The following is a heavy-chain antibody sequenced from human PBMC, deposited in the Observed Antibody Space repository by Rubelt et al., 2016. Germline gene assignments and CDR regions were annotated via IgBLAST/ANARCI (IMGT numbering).Heavy chain of an antibody. CDR2: IYYSGST. Sequence: QLQLQESGPGLVKPSETLSLTCTVSGGSISSSSYYWGWIRQPPGKGLEWIGSIYYSGSTYYNPSLMSRVNISVDTSKNQFYLKRSSVTAADTAVYYCARHSPFGETYYYYGMDVWGQGTLVTVSS. V-gene: IGHV4-39*01. D-gene: IGHD3-10*01. CDR3: ARHSPFGETYYYYGMDV. J-gene: IGHJ6*02. CDR1: GGSISSSSYY.